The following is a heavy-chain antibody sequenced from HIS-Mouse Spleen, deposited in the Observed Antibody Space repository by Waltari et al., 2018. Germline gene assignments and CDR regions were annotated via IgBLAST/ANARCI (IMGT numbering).Heavy chain of an antibody. V-gene: IGHV3-30*18. D-gene: IGHD6-19*01. J-gene: IGHJ4*02. CDR1: GFTFSSYG. Sequence: QVQLVESGGGVVQPGRSLRLSCAASGFTFSSYGMHWVRQAPGKGLEWRAVISYDGSNKYYADSVKGRFTISMDNSKNTLYLQMNSLRAEDTAVYYCAKASSGWLDYWGQGTLVTVSS. CDR3: AKASSGWLDY. CDR2: ISYDGSNK.